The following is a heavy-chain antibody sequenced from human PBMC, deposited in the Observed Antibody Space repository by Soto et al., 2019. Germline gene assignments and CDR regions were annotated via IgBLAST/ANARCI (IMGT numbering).Heavy chain of an antibody. Sequence: ASVKGSCKASGYTFTSYGISWVRQAPGKGLEWMGCISAYNGNTNYAQKLQGRVTITADESTSTAYMELSSLRSEDTAVYYCAREGQLTGTTRSWFDLWGQGTLVTVSS. CDR3: AREGQLTGTTRSWFDL. J-gene: IGHJ5*02. V-gene: IGHV1-18*01. CDR2: ISAYNGNT. D-gene: IGHD1-7*01. CDR1: GYTFTSYG.